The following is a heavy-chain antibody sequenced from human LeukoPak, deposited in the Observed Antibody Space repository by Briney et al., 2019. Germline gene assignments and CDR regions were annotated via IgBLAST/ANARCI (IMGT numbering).Heavy chain of an antibody. CDR1: GFIFSSYG. J-gene: IGHJ3*02. Sequence: GGSLRLSCAASGFIFSSYGMSWVRQAPGKGLEWVSAISGSGGTTYYSDSVKGRFIISRDISKNTLYLQMNSLRAEDTAAYYCVKDSSGYYNDAFDIWGQGTMVTVSS. V-gene: IGHV3-23*01. CDR3: VKDSSGYYNDAFDI. D-gene: IGHD3-22*01. CDR2: ISGSGGTT.